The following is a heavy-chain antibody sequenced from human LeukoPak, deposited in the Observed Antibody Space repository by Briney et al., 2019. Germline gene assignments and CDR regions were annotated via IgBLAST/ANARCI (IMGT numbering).Heavy chain of an antibody. CDR1: GFTFSSDN. CDR2: ISYSSSCI. D-gene: IGHD3-10*01. CDR3: ARDYYGSESYYYYYGMDV. J-gene: IGHJ6*02. Sequence: GGSLRLSCASSGFTFSSDNMNWVRQAPARGLVWVSSISYSSSCIYYADSVKGRFTNSRNNAKNSLYLQMNSLRTEDTAVYYCARDYYGSESYYYYYGMDVWGQGTTVTVSS. V-gene: IGHV3-21*01.